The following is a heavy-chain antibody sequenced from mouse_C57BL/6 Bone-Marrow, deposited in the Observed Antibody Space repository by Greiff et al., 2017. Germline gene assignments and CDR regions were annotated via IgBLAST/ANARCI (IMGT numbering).Heavy chain of an antibody. CDR2: IYPSNGNT. CDR3: ANDCGGACYAMDG. V-gene: IGHV1-81*01. Sequence: VQLQESGAELVRPGASVKLSCKASGYTFTSYGMSWVKQRPGQGLEWIGEIYPSNGNTNYNEKFKGKATLTADKSSSTAYMELRSLTSEDSAVYGWANDCGGACYAMDGGGQGTSVTVAS. J-gene: IGHJ4*01. CDR1: GYTFTSYG. D-gene: IGHD2-4*01.